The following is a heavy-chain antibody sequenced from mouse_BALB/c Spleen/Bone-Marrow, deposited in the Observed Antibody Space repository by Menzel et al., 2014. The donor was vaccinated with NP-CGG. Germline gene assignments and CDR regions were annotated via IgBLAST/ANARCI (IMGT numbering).Heavy chain of an antibody. J-gene: IGHJ2*01. CDR1: GYTFTSYW. V-gene: IGHV1-55*01. CDR3: ASGDY. CDR2: IYPGSDSI. Sequence: QVQLKQSGAGLVKPGTSVKMSCKVSGYTFTSYWMHWVKQRPGQGLEWIGDIYPGSDSINYNEKFKNKATLTVDTSSSTAYMHLSSLTSEDSAVYFCASGDYWGQGTTLTVSS.